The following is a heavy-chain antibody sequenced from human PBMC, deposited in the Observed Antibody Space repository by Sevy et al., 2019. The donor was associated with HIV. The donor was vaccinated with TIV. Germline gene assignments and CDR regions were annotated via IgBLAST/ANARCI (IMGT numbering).Heavy chain of an antibody. J-gene: IGHJ3*02. V-gene: IGHV3-11*01. D-gene: IGHD4-17*01. CDR1: GFTFSDYY. CDR2: ISSSGSTI. CDR3: ARGGMTTVTTYAFDI. Sequence: GGSLRLSCAASGFTFSDYYMSWIHQAPGKGLEWVSYISSSGSTIYYADSVKGRFTISRDNAKNSLYLQMNSLRAEDTAVYYCARGGMTTVTTYAFDIWGQGTMVTVSS.